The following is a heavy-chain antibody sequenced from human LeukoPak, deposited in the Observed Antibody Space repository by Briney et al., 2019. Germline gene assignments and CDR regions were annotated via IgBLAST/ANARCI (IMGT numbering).Heavy chain of an antibody. D-gene: IGHD4-17*01. V-gene: IGHV3-66*01. J-gene: IGHJ4*02. CDR1: GFTVSNNY. CDR3: ARDYADYVGYFFFDY. Sequence: GGSLRLSCAASGFTVSNNYMNWVRQAPGKGLEWVSLIYSGGDTHYADSVKGRFTISRDSSKNTLYLQMNSLRAEDTAVYYCARDYADYVGYFFFDYWGQGTLVTVS. CDR2: IYSGGDT.